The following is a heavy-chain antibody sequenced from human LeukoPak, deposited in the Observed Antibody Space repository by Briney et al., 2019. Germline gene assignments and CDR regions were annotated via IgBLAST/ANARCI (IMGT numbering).Heavy chain of an antibody. V-gene: IGHV3-23*01. Sequence: GGSLRLSCAASGFTFSSYAMSWVRQAPGKGLEWVSAISGSGGSTYYADSVKGRFTISRDNSKNTLYLQMNSLRAEDTAVYYCARDSRSLAAAGTRFAHWGQGTLVTVSS. D-gene: IGHD6-13*01. J-gene: IGHJ4*02. CDR3: ARDSRSLAAAGTRFAH. CDR2: ISGSGGST. CDR1: GFTFSSYA.